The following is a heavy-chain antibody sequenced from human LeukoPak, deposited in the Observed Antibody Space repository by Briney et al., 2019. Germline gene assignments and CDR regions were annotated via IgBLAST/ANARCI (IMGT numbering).Heavy chain of an antibody. V-gene: IGHV4-34*01. CDR2: INHSGST. Sequence: TETLPLTCAVYGWTFSGYYWSWLRQPPGKGLEWIGEINHSGSTNYNPSLKSRATISVDTSKTQLSLKLRSVTAADTAVYYCARGYYDSSGYYPFDYWGQRALVTVSP. J-gene: IGHJ4*02. CDR1: GWTFSGYY. CDR3: ARGYYDSSGYYPFDY. D-gene: IGHD3-22*01.